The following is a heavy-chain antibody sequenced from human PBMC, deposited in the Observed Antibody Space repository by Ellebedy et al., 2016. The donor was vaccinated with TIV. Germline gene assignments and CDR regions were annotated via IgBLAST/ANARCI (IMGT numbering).Heavy chain of an antibody. J-gene: IGHJ3*02. V-gene: IGHV4-59*12. CDR2: IYYSGST. Sequence: GSLRLSCAASGFTFSSYSMNWIRQPPGKGLEWIGYIYYSGSTNCNPSLKSCVTISVDTSKNQFSLKLSSVTAADTAVYYCARRTAPTLEHAFDIWGQGTMVTVSS. D-gene: IGHD1-14*01. CDR1: GFTFSSYS. CDR3: ARRTAPTLEHAFDI.